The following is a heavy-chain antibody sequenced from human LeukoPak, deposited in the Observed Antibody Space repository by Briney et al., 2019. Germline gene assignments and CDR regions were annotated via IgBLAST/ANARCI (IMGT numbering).Heavy chain of an antibody. D-gene: IGHD3-22*01. J-gene: IGHJ4*02. Sequence: ASVKVSCKASGYTFTSYGISWARQAPGQGLEWMGWISAYNGNTNYAQKLQGRVTMTTDTSTSTAYMELRSLRSDDTAVYYCARDSFDSSGYFYPPDYWGQGTLVTVSS. CDR2: ISAYNGNT. CDR3: ARDSFDSSGYFYPPDY. CDR1: GYTFTSYG. V-gene: IGHV1-18*01.